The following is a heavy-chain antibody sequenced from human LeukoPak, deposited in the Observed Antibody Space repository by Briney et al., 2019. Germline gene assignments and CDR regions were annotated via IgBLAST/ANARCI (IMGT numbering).Heavy chain of an antibody. CDR3: ARGRRDFDC. Sequence: SETLSLTCAVYGGPFSGYYWSWIRQPPGKGLEWIGEINHSGSTNYNPSLKSRVTISVDTSKNQFSLKLSSVTAADTAVYYCARGRRDFDCWGQGTLVTVSS. CDR1: GGPFSGYY. D-gene: IGHD5-24*01. V-gene: IGHV4-34*01. J-gene: IGHJ4*02. CDR2: INHSGST.